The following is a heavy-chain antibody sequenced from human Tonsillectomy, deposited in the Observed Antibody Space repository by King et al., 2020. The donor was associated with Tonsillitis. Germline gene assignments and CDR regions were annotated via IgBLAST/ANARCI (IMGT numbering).Heavy chain of an antibody. CDR1: GGSISGTTYY. V-gene: IGHV4-39*01. Sequence: QLQESGPGLVKPSETLSLTCTVSGGSISGTTYYWGWIRQPLGKGLEWIGSIYYSGTTYYSSSLKSRVTISVDSSKNQFSLKLSSVTAADTAMYYCARRRVGSGWSFDYWGQGTLVTVSS. J-gene: IGHJ4*02. D-gene: IGHD6-19*01. CDR2: IYYSGTT. CDR3: ARRRVGSGWSFDY.